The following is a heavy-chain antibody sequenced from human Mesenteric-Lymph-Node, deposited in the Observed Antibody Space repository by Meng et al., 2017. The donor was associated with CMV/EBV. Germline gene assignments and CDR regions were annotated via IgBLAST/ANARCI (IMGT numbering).Heavy chain of an antibody. D-gene: IGHD2-2*01. Sequence: SETLSLTCTVSGDSISSRSYYWGWIRQPPGKGLEWIGYIYYSGTTNYNPSLGGRVTMSVDTSKNQFSLKMSSVTAADTAMYYCTRDQDGVVNWGQGTLVTVSS. J-gene: IGHJ4*02. CDR2: IYYSGTT. CDR1: GDSISSRSYY. V-gene: IGHV4-61*01. CDR3: TRDQDGVVN.